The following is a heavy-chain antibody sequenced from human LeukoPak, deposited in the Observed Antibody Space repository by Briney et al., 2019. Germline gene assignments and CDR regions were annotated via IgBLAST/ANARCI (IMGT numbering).Heavy chain of an antibody. CDR3: ARDYLGGSYYFDY. D-gene: IGHD1-26*01. CDR1: GFTFSSYW. J-gene: IGHJ4*02. V-gene: IGHV3-7*01. CDR2: IKQDGSEK. Sequence: GGSLRLSCAASGFTFSSYWMSWVRQAPGKGLEWVANIKQDGSEKYYVDSVKGRFTISRDNAKNSLYLQMNSLRAKDTAVYYCARDYLGGSYYFDYWGQGTLVTVSS.